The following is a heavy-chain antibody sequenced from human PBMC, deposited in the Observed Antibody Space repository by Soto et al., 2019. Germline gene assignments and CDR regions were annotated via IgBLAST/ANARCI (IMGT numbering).Heavy chain of an antibody. CDR3: ATGARYYHGSVVYLFDY. J-gene: IGHJ4*01. CDR2: ISAYNGNT. Sequence: GAAAKFYGKASGYTFTSDVISWVRQAPGQVLECMGWISAYNGNTNYAQKLQGRVTMTTDTSTSTAYMGLRSLRSDDTAVYYCATGARYYHGSVVYLFDYWGQSTLVTVSS. CDR1: GYTFTSDV. D-gene: IGHD3-22*01. V-gene: IGHV1-18*04.